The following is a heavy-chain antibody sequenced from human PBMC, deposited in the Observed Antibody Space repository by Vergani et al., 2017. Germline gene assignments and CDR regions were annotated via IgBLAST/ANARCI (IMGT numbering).Heavy chain of an antibody. J-gene: IGHJ5*02. CDR3: ARGPRLGYCSGGSCYPLRFDP. D-gene: IGHD2-15*01. CDR1: GFTVSSNY. CDR2: IYSGGST. Sequence: EVQLVESGGGLVQPGGSLRLSCAASGFTVSSNYMSWVRQAPGKGLEWVSVIYSGGSTYYADSVKGRFTISRHNSKNTLYLQMNSLRAEDTAVYYCARGPRLGYCSGGSCYPLRFDPWGQGTLVTVSS. V-gene: IGHV3-53*04.